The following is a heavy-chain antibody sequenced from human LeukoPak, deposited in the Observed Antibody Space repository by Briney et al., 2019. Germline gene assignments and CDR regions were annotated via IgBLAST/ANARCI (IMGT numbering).Heavy chain of an antibody. CDR1: GFIVSRDY. V-gene: IGHV3-53*05. D-gene: IGHD3-10*01. Sequence: PGGSLRLSCAASGFIVSRDYMNWVRQAPGKGLEWVSVIYSGGGTYYADSVKGRFTVSRDNSKHTLYLQMNSLRAEDTAVYYGVPGNFFAYWGQGTLVTVSS. J-gene: IGHJ4*02. CDR2: IYSGGGT. CDR3: VPGNFFAY.